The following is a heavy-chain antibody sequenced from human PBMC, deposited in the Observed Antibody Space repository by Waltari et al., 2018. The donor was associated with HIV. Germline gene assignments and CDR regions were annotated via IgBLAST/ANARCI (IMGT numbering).Heavy chain of an antibody. CDR1: GYTFTGYY. Sequence: QVQLVQSGTEVKKPGASVKVSCKASGYTFTGYYIHWVRQAPGQGLGWMGRINPKSGGANYAQKFQGRVTMTRDTSISTVYMEVSRLTSDDTAVYYCARDFGSPSGDYVSLVEHWGQGTLVIVSS. CDR3: ARDFGSPSGDYVSLVEH. V-gene: IGHV1-2*06. J-gene: IGHJ1*01. CDR2: INPKSGGA. D-gene: IGHD4-17*01.